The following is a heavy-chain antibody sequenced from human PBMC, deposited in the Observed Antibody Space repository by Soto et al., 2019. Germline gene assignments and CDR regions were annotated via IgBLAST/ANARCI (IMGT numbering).Heavy chain of an antibody. CDR1: GGSISSGDYY. CDR2: ISSGGSA. D-gene: IGHD2-8*01. Sequence: SETLSLTCTVSGGSISSGDYYWSWIRQPAGKGLEWIGRISSGGSAIYNPSLKSRVTISVDTSKNQFSLRLTSVTAADTAVYFCARDAYPNWFDFWGQGTLVTVSS. CDR3: ARDAYPNWFDF. V-gene: IGHV4-61*02. J-gene: IGHJ5*01.